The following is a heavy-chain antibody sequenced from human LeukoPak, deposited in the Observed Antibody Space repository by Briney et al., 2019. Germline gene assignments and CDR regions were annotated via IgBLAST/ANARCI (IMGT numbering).Heavy chain of an antibody. CDR2: MNPNSGNT. V-gene: IGHV1-8*01. CDR3: VRAMAPLDTFNYQYAMDV. CDR1: GYTFNNYD. D-gene: IGHD5-24*01. Sequence: ASVKVSCKASGYTFNNYDINWVRQAPGQGLEWMGWMNPNSGNTGYAQKFQGRFTLTRETFISTAYMELSSLRSDNTAVYYCVRAMAPLDTFNYQYAMDVWGQGTMVTVSS. J-gene: IGHJ6*02.